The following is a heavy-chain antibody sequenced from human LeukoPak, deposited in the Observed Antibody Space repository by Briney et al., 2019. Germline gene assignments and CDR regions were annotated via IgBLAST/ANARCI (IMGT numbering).Heavy chain of an antibody. CDR1: GYTFTAYY. Sequence: GASVKVSCKASGYTFTAYYIHWVRQAPGQGLEWMGRINPNTGGTNYAQKFQGRVTMTRDTSITTAYMKLSRLTSDDTAIYYCAKVPPSITAAGNWLDPWGQGALVTVSS. CDR2: INPNTGGT. CDR3: AKVPPSITAAGNWLDP. D-gene: IGHD6-13*01. J-gene: IGHJ5*02. V-gene: IGHV1-2*06.